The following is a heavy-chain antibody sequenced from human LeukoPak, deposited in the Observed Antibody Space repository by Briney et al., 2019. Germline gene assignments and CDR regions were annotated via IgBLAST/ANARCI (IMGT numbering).Heavy chain of an antibody. V-gene: IGHV4-59*01. D-gene: IGHD5-12*01. Sequence: SETLSLTCTVSGGSISSYYWSWIRQPPGKGLEWIGYIYYSGSTNYNPSLKSRVTISVDTSKNQFSLKLSSVTAADTAVYYCARAEWLRSSPDYWGQGTLVTVSS. CDR1: GGSISSYY. J-gene: IGHJ4*02. CDR2: IYYSGST. CDR3: ARAEWLRSSPDY.